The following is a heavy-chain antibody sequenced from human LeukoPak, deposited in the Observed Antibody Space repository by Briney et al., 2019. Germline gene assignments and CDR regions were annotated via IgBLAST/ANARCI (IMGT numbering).Heavy chain of an antibody. J-gene: IGHJ6*02. CDR1: GGSISSYY. CDR3: ARHTYYYDARSSYPYYYGMDV. CDR2: IYYSGST. V-gene: IGHV4-59*08. D-gene: IGHD3-10*01. Sequence: SETLTLTCTVSGGSISSYYWSWIRQPPGKGLEWIGYIYYSGSTNYNPSLESRVTISVDTSKNQFSLRLSSVTAADTAVYYCARHTYYYDARSSYPYYYGMDVWGQGTTVTVSS.